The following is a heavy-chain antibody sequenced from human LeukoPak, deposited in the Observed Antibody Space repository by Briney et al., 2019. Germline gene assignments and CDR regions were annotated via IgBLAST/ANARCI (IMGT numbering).Heavy chain of an antibody. D-gene: IGHD4-11*01. J-gene: IGHJ6*03. CDR1: GFTFSTYR. Sequence: GGSLRLSCAASGFTFSTYRMSWVRQAPGKGLEWVANIKQDGSEKHYVDSVKGRFTISRDNAKNSLYLQISSLRAEDTAVYYCTRVEETATTAAIIRKYSYYYYYMDVWGKGHTVTVSS. CDR3: TRVEETATTAAIIRKYSYYYYYMDV. CDR2: IKQDGSEK. V-gene: IGHV3-7*01.